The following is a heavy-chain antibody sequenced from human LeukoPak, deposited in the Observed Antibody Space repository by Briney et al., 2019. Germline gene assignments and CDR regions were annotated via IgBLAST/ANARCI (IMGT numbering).Heavy chain of an antibody. D-gene: IGHD3-3*01. V-gene: IGHV3-30-3*01. J-gene: IGHJ4*02. CDR2: TPYDGSNK. CDR1: GFTFSSYA. CDR3: ARAPAGYYDFWSGYYLDH. Sequence: PGGSLRLSCAASGFTFSSYAMHWVRQAPGKGLKWVAVTPYDGSNKYYADSVKGRFTISRDNSKNTLYLQMNSLRAEDTAVYYCARAPAGYYDFWSGYYLDHWGQGTLVTVSS.